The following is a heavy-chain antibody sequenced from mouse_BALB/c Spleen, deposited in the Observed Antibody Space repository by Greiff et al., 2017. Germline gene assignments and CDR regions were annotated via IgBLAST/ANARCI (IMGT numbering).Heavy chain of an antibody. D-gene: IGHD2-3*01. J-gene: IGHJ2*01. CDR3: ARVDGYTYYFDY. V-gene: IGHV2-9*02. CDR2: IWAGGST. Sequence: QVQLQQSGPGLVAPSQSLSITCTVSGFSLTSYGVHWVRQPPGKGLEWLGVIWAGGSTNYNSAHMSRLIISKDNSKSQVFLKMNSLQTDDTAMYYCARVDGYTYYFDYWGQGTTLTVSS. CDR1: GFSLTSYG.